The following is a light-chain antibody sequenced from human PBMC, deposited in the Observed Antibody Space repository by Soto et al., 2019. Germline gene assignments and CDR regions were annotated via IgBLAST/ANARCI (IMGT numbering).Light chain of an antibody. J-gene: IGLJ1*01. Sequence: QSVLTQPASVSGSPGQSITISCTGTSSDVGAYNHVSWFQHHPGKAPKLMIYDVSNRPSGVSNRFSGSKSGNTASPTISGLQAEDEADYYCLSYTTSTTYVFGTGTKVTVL. CDR1: SSDVGAYNH. CDR2: DVS. V-gene: IGLV2-14*03. CDR3: LSYTTSTTYV.